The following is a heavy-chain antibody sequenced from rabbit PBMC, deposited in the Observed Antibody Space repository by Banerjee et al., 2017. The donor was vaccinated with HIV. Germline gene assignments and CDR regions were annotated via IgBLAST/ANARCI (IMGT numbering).Heavy chain of an antibody. V-gene: IGHV1S45*01. D-gene: IGHD8-1*01. CDR2: IHVGSSGST. CDR3: ARGVGSTYSYYFNL. Sequence: QEQLVEYGGDLVQPGASLTLTCTASGFAFSSNAMCWVRQAPGKGLEWIACIHVGSSGSTYYAIWAKGRFTVSKTSSTTVTLQMTSLTAADTATYFCARGVGSTYSYYFNLWGQGTLVTVS. CDR1: GFAFSSNA. J-gene: IGHJ4*01.